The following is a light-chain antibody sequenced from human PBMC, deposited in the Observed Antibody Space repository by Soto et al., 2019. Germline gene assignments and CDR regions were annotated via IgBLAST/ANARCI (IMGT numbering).Light chain of an antibody. CDR3: QHANSVLGT. V-gene: IGKV1-12*01. J-gene: IGKJ1*01. CDR2: AAS. Sequence: DIQMTQSPSAVSASVGGRVTITCRASQGISSWLAWYQQKPGKAPRLLIHAASTLQSGVPSRFSGSGSGTDFTLTISSLQPEDFATYYCQHANSVLGTFGQGTKVDIK. CDR1: QGISSW.